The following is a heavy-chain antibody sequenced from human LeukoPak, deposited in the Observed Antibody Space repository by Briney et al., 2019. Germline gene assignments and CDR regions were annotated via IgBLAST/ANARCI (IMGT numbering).Heavy chain of an antibody. J-gene: IGHJ6*02. CDR3: ARWKGGVMAAAGKYYYYYYGMDV. V-gene: IGHV6-1*01. CDR1: GDSVSSNSAA. CDR2: TYYRSKWYN. Sequence: QALSLTCAISGDSVSSNSAAWNWIRQSPSRGLEWLGRTYYRSKWYNDYAVSVKSRITINTDTSKNQFSLQLNSVTPEDTAVYYCARWKGGVMAAAGKYYYYYYGMDVWGQGTTVTVSS. D-gene: IGHD6-13*01.